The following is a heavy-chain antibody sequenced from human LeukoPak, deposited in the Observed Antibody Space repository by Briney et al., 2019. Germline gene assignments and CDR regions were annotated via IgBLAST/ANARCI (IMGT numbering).Heavy chain of an antibody. CDR2: IYYRVTS. J-gene: IGHJ5*01. CDR3: ARGPGQLTSECFDS. Sequence: SETLSLTCTVSGDSINTYYWSWIRQPPGKGLEWIGYIYYRVTSDYNPSLKSRVTMSVDMSTSQISLKLSSVTAADTAVYYCARGPGQLTSECFDSWGQGILVTVSS. V-gene: IGHV4-59*01. D-gene: IGHD6-13*01. CDR1: GDSINTYY.